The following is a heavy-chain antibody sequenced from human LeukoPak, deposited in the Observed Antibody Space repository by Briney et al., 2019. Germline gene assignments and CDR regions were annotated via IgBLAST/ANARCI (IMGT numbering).Heavy chain of an antibody. V-gene: IGHV4-61*03. D-gene: IGHD2-15*01. CDR1: GGSASGGGFY. CDR3: ARGVVMVTYVDE. Sequence: PSETLSLTCAVSGGSASGGGFYRPWIRQPPGRGLEWIGYIYYSGSTEYNPSLRSRVSISADTSKNHFSLKLSSVTAADPAVYSCARGVVMVTYVDEWVQGRLVTVSS. J-gene: IGHJ4*02. CDR2: IYYSGST.